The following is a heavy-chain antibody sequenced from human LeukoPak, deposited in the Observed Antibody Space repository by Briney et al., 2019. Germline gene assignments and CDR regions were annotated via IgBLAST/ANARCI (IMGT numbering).Heavy chain of an antibody. V-gene: IGHV4-34*01. CDR3: ARLWVTRDSSSKTYYFDY. Sequence: SETLSLTCAVYGGSFSGYYWSWIRQPPGKGLEWIGEINHSGSTNYNPSLKSRVTISIDTSKNQFSLKLSSVTAADTAVYYCARLWVTRDSSSKTYYFDYWGQGTLVTVSS. CDR2: INHSGST. D-gene: IGHD6-13*01. CDR1: GGSFSGYY. J-gene: IGHJ4*02.